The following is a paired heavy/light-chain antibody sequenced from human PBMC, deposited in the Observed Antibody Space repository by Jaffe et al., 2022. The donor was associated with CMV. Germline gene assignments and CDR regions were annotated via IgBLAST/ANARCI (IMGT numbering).Light chain of an antibody. V-gene: IGKV3-15*01. CDR2: GAS. CDR1: QSVSSN. J-gene: IGKJ1*01. CDR3: QQYKNWPWT. Sequence: EIVMTQSPATLSVSPGERATLSCRASQSVSSNLAWYQQKPGQAPRLLIYGASTRANGIPVRFSGSGSGTELTLTISSLQSEDFAIYYCQQYKNWPWTFGPGTKVEIK.
Heavy chain of an antibody. CDR1: GFTFSNYA. Sequence: EVQLLESGGALVQPGGSLRLSCAASGFTFSNYAMNWIRQAPGMGLEWVSTFSGRGRSTYYADSVKGRFTVSGDNSKNTLYLQMNNLRAEDTAVYYCAKVLAGIAAVDYWGQGTLVTVSS. D-gene: IGHD6-13*01. CDR2: FSGRGRST. J-gene: IGHJ4*02. CDR3: AKVLAGIAAVDY. V-gene: IGHV3-23*01.